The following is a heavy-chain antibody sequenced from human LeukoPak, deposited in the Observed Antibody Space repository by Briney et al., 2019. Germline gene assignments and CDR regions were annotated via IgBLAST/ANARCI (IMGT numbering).Heavy chain of an antibody. Sequence: GGSLRLSCAASGFTFSSYEMNWVRQAPGKGLEWVSYISRSGSSIYYTDSVKGRFTISRDNSKNTLYLQMNSLRAEDTAVYFCAKFNDILTGHFDYWGQGTLVTISS. CDR2: ISRSGSSI. J-gene: IGHJ4*02. CDR1: GFTFSSYE. V-gene: IGHV3-48*03. D-gene: IGHD3-9*01. CDR3: AKFNDILTGHFDY.